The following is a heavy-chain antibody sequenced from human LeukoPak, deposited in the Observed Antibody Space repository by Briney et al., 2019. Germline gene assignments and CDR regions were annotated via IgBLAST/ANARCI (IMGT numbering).Heavy chain of an antibody. J-gene: IGHJ2*01. V-gene: IGHV4-34*01. CDR3: ARARLHLSDDYGGNPLGYFDL. Sequence: TSETLSLTCAVYGGSLSGYYWSWIRQPPGKGLEWIGEINHSGSTNYNPSLKSRVTISVDTSKNQFSLKLSSVTAADTAVYYCARARLHLSDDYGGNPLGYFDLWGRGTQATVSS. CDR1: GGSLSGYY. D-gene: IGHD4-17*01. CDR2: INHSGST.